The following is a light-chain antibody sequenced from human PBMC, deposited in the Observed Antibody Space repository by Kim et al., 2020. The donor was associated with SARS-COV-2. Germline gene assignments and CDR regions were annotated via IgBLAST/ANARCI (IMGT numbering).Light chain of an antibody. Sequence: ASTGDRVTITCRASQDISNSLAWYQQKPGKAPELLIYDAFNLQSGVSPRFSGSRSGTDFTLTISSLQSEDFATYYCQQHYIYPLTFGGGTKVDIK. J-gene: IGKJ4*01. CDR1: QDISNS. CDR2: DAF. CDR3: QQHYIYPLT. V-gene: IGKV1-8*01.